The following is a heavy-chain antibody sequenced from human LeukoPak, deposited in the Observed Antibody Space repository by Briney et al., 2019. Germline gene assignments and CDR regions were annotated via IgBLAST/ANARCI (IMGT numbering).Heavy chain of an antibody. CDR1: GFTFSSYA. D-gene: IGHD1-26*01. J-gene: IGHJ2*01. V-gene: IGHV3-23*01. CDR2: ISGSGGST. Sequence: PGGSLRLSCAASGFTFSSYAMSWVRQAPGKGLEWVSGISGSGGSTYYADSVKGRFTISRDNSKNTLYLQMNSLRAEDTAVYYRAKDRTVGASYWYFDLWGRGTLVTVSS. CDR3: AKDRTVGASYWYFDL.